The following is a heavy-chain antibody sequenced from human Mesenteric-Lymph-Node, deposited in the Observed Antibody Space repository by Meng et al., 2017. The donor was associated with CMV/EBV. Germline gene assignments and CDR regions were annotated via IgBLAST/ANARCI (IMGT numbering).Heavy chain of an antibody. Sequence: SETLSLTCTVSGGSISSGGYYWSWIRQPPGKGLEWIGYIFYRGSTYYNPSLKSRVTISIGTSKNQFSLRLSSVTAADTAMYYCASHSYCSSTSCYDQSDYYYYGMDVWGQGTTVTVSS. CDR3: ASHSYCSSTSCYDQSDYYYYGMDV. D-gene: IGHD2-2*01. J-gene: IGHJ6*02. CDR1: GGSISSGGYY. CDR2: IFYRGST. V-gene: IGHV4-61*08.